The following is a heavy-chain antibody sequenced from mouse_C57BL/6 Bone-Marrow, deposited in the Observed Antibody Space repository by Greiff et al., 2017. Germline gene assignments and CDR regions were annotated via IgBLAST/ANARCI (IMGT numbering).Heavy chain of an antibody. CDR2: ILTGCGST. CDR3: AGGARGD. CDR1: GYTFTGYW. Sequence: QVQLQQSGAELMKPGASVKLSCKATGYTFTGYWIEWVKQRPGHGLEWIGEILTGCGSTNYTEKFKGKDTFTADTSSNTAYMQLSSLTTEDSTIDYCAGGARGDWGQGTSVTVSS. J-gene: IGHJ4*01. V-gene: IGHV1-9*01.